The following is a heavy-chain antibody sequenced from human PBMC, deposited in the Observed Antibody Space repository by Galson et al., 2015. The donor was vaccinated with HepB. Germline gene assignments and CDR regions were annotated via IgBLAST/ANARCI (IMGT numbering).Heavy chain of an antibody. CDR2: MNPNSGNT. J-gene: IGHJ6*02. V-gene: IGHV1-8*01. CDR1: GYTFTSYD. D-gene: IGHD3-10*01. Sequence: QSGAEVKKPGASMKVSCKASGYTFTSYDINWVRQATGQGLEWMGWMNPNSGNTGYAQKFQGRVTMTRNTSISTAYMELSSLRSEDTAVYYCARFTMVRGVIINYYYGMDVWGQGTTVTVSS. CDR3: ARFTMVRGVIINYYYGMDV.